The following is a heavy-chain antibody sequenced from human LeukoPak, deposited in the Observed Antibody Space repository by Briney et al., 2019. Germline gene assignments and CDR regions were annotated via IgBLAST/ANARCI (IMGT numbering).Heavy chain of an antibody. J-gene: IGHJ4*02. CDR3: ARTNFYSFDS. V-gene: IGHV3-7*01. Sequence: GGSLRLSCAASGFRFSRYWMSWVRQAPGKGLEWVAHIKQDVDSVKGRFTISRDNAKNSLYLQMDSLRPEDTAVYFCARTNFYSFDSWGQGTLVTVSS. D-gene: IGHD2/OR15-2a*01. CDR2: IKQ. CDR1: GFRFSRYW.